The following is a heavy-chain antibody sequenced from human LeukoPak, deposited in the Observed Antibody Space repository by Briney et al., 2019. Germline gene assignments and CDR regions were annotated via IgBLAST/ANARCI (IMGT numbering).Heavy chain of an antibody. CDR3: AREGCSSTSCSVGYYYYYYGMDV. J-gene: IGHJ6*02. Sequence: GASVKVSCKASGYTFTGYYMHWVRQAPGQGLEWMGWINPNSGGTNYAQKFQGRVTMTRDTSISTAYMELSRLRSDDTAVYYCAREGCSSTSCSVGYYYYYYGMDVWGQGTTVTVSS. V-gene: IGHV1-2*02. CDR1: GYTFTGYY. CDR2: INPNSGGT. D-gene: IGHD2-2*01.